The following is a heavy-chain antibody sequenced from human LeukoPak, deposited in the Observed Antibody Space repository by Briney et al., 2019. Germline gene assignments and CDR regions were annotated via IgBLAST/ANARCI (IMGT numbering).Heavy chain of an antibody. CDR2: MNPNSGNT. Sequence: GASVKVSCKASGYTFTSYDINWVRQATGQGLEWMGWMNPNSGNTGYAQKFQGRVTMTRNTSISTAYMELSSLRSEDTAVYYCARDRGSGPLRYFDYWGQGTLVTVSS. CDR3: ARDRGSGPLRYFDY. J-gene: IGHJ4*02. D-gene: IGHD6-19*01. V-gene: IGHV1-8*01. CDR1: GYTFTSYD.